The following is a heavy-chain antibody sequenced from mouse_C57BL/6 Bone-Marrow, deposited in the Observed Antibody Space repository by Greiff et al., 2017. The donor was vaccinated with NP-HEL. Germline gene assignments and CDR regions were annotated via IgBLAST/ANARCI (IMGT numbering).Heavy chain of an antibody. CDR3: ARERIYDGYPAWFAY. Sequence: EVQLQESGPELVKPGASVKISCKASGYSFTGYYMHWVKQSHGNILDWIGYIYPYNGVSSYNQKFKGKATLTVDKSSSTAYMELRSLTSEDSAVYYCARERIYDGYPAWFAYWGQGTLVTVSA. CDR2: IYPYNGVS. V-gene: IGHV1-31*01. J-gene: IGHJ3*01. D-gene: IGHD2-3*01. CDR1: GYSFTGYY.